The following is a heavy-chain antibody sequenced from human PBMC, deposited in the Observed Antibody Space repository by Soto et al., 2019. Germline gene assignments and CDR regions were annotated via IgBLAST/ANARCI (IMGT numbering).Heavy chain of an antibody. CDR2: ISSSSSYI. CDR1: EFTFSSYG. CDR3: ARDHGGSGRFDY. D-gene: IGHD2-15*01. J-gene: IGHJ4*02. V-gene: IGHV3-21*01. Sequence: GGSLRLSCAAPEFTFSSYGMNWVRQAPGKGLEWVSSISSSSSYIYYADSVKGRFTISRDNAKNSLYLQMNSLRAEDTAVYYCARDHGGSGRFDYWGQGTLVTVSS.